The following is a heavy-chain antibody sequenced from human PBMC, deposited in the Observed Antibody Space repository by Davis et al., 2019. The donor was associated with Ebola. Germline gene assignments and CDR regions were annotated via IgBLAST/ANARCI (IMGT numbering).Heavy chain of an antibody. CDR2: MNPNSGNT. Sequence: AASVKVSCKASGYTFTSYDINWVRQATGQGLEWMGWMNPNSGNTGYAQNFQGRVTMTKNTSISTAYMGLSSLRSEDTAVYYCARGTRDTAMWGQGTLVTVSS. J-gene: IGHJ4*02. CDR3: ARGTRDTAM. CDR1: GYTFTSYD. V-gene: IGHV1-8*01. D-gene: IGHD5-18*01.